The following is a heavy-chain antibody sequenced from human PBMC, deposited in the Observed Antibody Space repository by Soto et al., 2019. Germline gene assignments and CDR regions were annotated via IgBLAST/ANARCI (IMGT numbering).Heavy chain of an antibody. CDR3: AAVPQWLRPNY. CDR2: IVVGSGNT. D-gene: IGHD5-12*01. J-gene: IGHJ4*02. CDR1: GFTFTSSA. V-gene: IGHV1-58*01. Sequence: ASVKVSCKASGFTFTSSAVQRVRQARGQRLEWIGWIVVGSGNTNYAQRFQERVTITRDMSTSTAYMELSSLRSEDTAVYYCAAVPQWLRPNYWGQGTLVTVSS.